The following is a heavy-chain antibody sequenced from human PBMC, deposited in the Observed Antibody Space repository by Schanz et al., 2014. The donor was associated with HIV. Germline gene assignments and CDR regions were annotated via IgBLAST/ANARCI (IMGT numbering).Heavy chain of an antibody. D-gene: IGHD2-2*01. Sequence: VQLVESGGDLVQPGRFLRLSCAASGFTFTTYGMQWVRQAPGKGLEWVAVISSDGSNKYYADSVKGRFTISRDNSKNRVFLQMNSLRTEDTAVYYCAKSQKGASCCFPLDSWGQGTLVTVFS. CDR3: AKSQKGASCCFPLDS. V-gene: IGHV3-30*18. CDR1: GFTFTTYG. J-gene: IGHJ4*02. CDR2: ISSDGSNK.